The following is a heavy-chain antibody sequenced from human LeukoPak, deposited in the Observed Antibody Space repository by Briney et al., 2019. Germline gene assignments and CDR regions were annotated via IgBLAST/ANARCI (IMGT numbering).Heavy chain of an antibody. Sequence: PSETLSLTCTASGGSISSHYWSWIRQPPGKGLEWIGEINHSGSTNYNPSLKSRVTISVDTSKNQFSLKLSSVTAADTAVYYCARGWHSSGYYPATPYFDYWGQGTLVTVSS. V-gene: IGHV4-34*01. D-gene: IGHD3-22*01. CDR3: ARGWHSSGYYPATPYFDY. CDR2: INHSGST. CDR1: GGSISSHY. J-gene: IGHJ4*02.